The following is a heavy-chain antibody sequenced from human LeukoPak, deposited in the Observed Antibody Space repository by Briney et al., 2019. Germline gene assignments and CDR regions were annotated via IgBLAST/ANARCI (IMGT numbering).Heavy chain of an antibody. CDR1: GFTFSSYS. CDR3: AKDPFDSTHYYYDSSGYYYGLDY. J-gene: IGHJ4*02. V-gene: IGHV3-48*01. Sequence: PGGSLRLSCAASGFTFSSYSMNWVRQAPGKGLEWVSYISSSSSTIYYADSVKGRFTISRDNSKNTLYLQMNSLRAEDTAVYYCAKDPFDSTHYYYDSSGYYYGLDYWGQGTLVTVSS. D-gene: IGHD3-22*01. CDR2: ISSSSSTI.